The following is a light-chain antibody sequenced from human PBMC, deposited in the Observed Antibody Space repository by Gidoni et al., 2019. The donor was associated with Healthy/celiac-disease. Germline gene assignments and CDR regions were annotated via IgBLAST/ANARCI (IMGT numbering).Light chain of an antibody. Sequence: QSALTQPASESGSPGQSLTIPCTGTSSDVGSYNLVSWYQQHPGKAPKLMIYEGSKRPSGVSNRFSGSKSGNTASLTISGLQAEDEADYYCCSYAGSSTFVVFGGGTKLTVL. J-gene: IGLJ2*01. CDR2: EGS. V-gene: IGLV2-23*03. CDR3: CSYAGSSTFVV. CDR1: SSDVGSYNL.